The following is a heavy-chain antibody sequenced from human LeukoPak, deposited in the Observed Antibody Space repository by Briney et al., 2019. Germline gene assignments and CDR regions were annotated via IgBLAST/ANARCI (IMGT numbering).Heavy chain of an antibody. CDR3: AKGRSSGTSEFDY. J-gene: IGHJ4*02. CDR1: GFTFSDYY. V-gene: IGHV3-11*01. Sequence: PGGSLRLSCAVSGFTFSDYYMSWIRQAPGKGLEWLSYISSSGSVIYYADSVKGRFTISRDNAKNSLYLQMNSLRAENMALYYCAKGRSSGTSEFDYWGQGTLVTVSS. D-gene: IGHD6-19*01. CDR2: ISSSGSVI.